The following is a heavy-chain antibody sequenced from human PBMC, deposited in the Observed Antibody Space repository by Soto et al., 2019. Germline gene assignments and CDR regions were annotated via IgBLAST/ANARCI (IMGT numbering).Heavy chain of an antibody. Sequence: GPLRLSFAASGFTFSNYAMSWVRQAPGKGLEWVSTISGMGGNTYYADSVKGRFTISRDNSRNTLYLQMASLRVEDSAVYSCAKAGCSGGTCYLYYFDYWGQGALVTVSS. D-gene: IGHD2-15*01. V-gene: IGHV3-23*01. CDR3: AKAGCSGGTCYLYYFDY. J-gene: IGHJ4*02. CDR2: ISGMGGNT. CDR1: GFTFSNYA.